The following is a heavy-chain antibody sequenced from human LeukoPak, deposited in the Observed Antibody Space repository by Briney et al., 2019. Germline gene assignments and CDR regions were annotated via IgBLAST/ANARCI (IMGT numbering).Heavy chain of an antibody. CDR1: GYTFTSYY. D-gene: IGHD5-24*01. CDR3: ARDLKGGWLQPAY. V-gene: IGHV1-46*01. CDR2: INPSGSST. J-gene: IGHJ4*02. Sequence: ASVKVSCKASGYTFTSYYMHWVRQAPGQGLGWMGIINPSGSSTSYAQKFQGRVTMTRDMSTSTVYMELSSLRSEDTAVYYCARDLKGGWLQPAYWGQGTLVTVSS.